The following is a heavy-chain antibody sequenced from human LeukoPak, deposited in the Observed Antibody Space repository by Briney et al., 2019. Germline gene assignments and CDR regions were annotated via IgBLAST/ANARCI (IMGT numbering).Heavy chain of an antibody. CDR1: GYTFTGYY. J-gene: IGHJ4*02. V-gene: IGHV1-2*02. Sequence: AASVKVSCKASGYTFTGYYMHWVRQAPGQGLEWMGWINPNSGGTNYAQTLQGRVTMTRDTSISTAYMELSRLRSDDTAVYYCARDLGSGYDYFDYWGQGTLVTVSS. CDR2: INPNSGGT. CDR3: ARDLGSGYDYFDY. D-gene: IGHD5-12*01.